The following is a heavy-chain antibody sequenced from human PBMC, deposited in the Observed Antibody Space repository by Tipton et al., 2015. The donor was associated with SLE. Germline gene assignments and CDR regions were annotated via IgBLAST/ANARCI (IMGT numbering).Heavy chain of an antibody. CDR3: ARFGVYYYNGMDV. Sequence: TLSLTCTVSGGSISRSSDYWGWVRQPPGKGLEWIGNIYYSGNTYYNPSLKSRLTISVATSKNQCSLNLNSMTAADTAMYYCARFGVYYYNGMDVWGQGTTVTVSS. CDR2: IYYSGNT. J-gene: IGHJ6*02. V-gene: IGHV4-39*01. CDR1: GGSISRSSDY. D-gene: IGHD3-3*01.